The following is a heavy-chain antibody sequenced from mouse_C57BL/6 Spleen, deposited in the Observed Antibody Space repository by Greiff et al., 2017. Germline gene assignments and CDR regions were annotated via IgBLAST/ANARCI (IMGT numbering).Heavy chain of an antibody. CDR3: ERVGYYWYFDV. Sequence: QVQLQQPGAELVRPGSSVKLSCKASGYTFTSYWMDWVKQRPGQGLEWIGNIYPSDSETHYNQKFKDKATLTVDKSSSTAYMQLSSLTSEDSAVYYCERVGYYWYFDVWGTGTTVTVSS. CDR1: GYTFTSYW. CDR2: IYPSDSET. D-gene: IGHD2-2*01. V-gene: IGHV1-61*01. J-gene: IGHJ1*03.